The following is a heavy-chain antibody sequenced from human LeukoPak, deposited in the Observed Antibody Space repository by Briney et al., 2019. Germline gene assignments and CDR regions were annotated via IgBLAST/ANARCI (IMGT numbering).Heavy chain of an antibody. CDR1: GFTFSSFA. CDR2: ISGSGGST. V-gene: IGHV3-23*01. Sequence: GGSLRLFCAASGFTFSSFAMSWVRQAPGKGLELVSAISGSGGSTYYADSVKGRFTISRDNSKNTLYLQMNSLRAEDTAVYYCAKVSDSGYDQDDYWGQGTLVTVSS. D-gene: IGHD5-12*01. J-gene: IGHJ4*02. CDR3: AKVSDSGYDQDDY.